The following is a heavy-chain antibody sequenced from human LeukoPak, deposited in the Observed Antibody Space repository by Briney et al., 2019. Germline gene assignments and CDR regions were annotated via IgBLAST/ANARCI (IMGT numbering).Heavy chain of an antibody. J-gene: IGHJ3*02. CDR3: ARERDGYTHDAFDI. Sequence: GGSLRLSCAASGFTFSSYGMHWVRQAPGKGLEWVAVISYDGSNKYYADSVKGRFTISRDNSKNTLYLQMNSLRAEDTAVYYCARERDGYTHDAFDIWGQGTMVTVSS. CDR1: GFTFSSYG. D-gene: IGHD5-24*01. CDR2: ISYDGSNK. V-gene: IGHV3-30*03.